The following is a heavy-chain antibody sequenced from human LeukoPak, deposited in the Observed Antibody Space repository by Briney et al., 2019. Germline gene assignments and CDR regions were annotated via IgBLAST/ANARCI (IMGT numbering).Heavy chain of an antibody. Sequence: SQTLSLTCTVSSGSITSGPNYWSWIRQHPGKGLEWIGYIYSSGTTYYNPSLKSRVSISLDTSKNQFSLKLSSVTAADTAVYYCARSYYYEQNWFDPWGQGTLVTVSS. CDR1: SGSITSGPNY. D-gene: IGHD3-22*01. CDR3: ARSYYYEQNWFDP. CDR2: IYSSGTT. J-gene: IGHJ5*02. V-gene: IGHV4-31*03.